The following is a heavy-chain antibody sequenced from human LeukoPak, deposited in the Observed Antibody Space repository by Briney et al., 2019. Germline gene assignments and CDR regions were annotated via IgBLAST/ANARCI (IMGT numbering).Heavy chain of an antibody. V-gene: IGHV3-11*01. Sequence: GGSLRLSCAASGFTFSDYYMSWIRQAPGKGLEWVSYISSSGSTIYYADSVKGRFTISRDNAKNSLYLQMNSLRAVDTAVYYCARDREMATILSFFDYWGQGTLVTVSS. CDR3: ARDREMATILSFFDY. J-gene: IGHJ4*02. CDR2: ISSSGSTI. CDR1: GFTFSDYY. D-gene: IGHD5-24*01.